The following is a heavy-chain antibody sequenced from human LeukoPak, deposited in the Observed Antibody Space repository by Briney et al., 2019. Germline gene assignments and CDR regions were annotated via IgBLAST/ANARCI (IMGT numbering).Heavy chain of an antibody. CDR1: GFTFSSYA. CDR2: ISSSSSYI. V-gene: IGHV3-21*01. J-gene: IGHJ4*02. CDR3: ARVPAMVRGVGFCDY. Sequence: GGSLRLSCAASGFTFSSYAMSWVRQAPGKGLEWVSSISSSSSYIYYADSVKGRFTISRDNAKNSLYLQMNSLRAEDTAVYYCARVPAMVRGVGFCDYWGQGTLVTVSS. D-gene: IGHD3-10*01.